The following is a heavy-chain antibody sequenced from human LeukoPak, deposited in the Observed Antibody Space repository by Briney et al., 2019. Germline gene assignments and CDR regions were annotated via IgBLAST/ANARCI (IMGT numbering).Heavy chain of an antibody. D-gene: IGHD6-13*01. CDR1: GFTFSSYS. Sequence: GGSLRLSCAASGFTFSSYSMNWGRQAPGKGLGWVSYIRSSSSTIYYADSVKGRFTISRDNAKNSLYLQMNSLRAEDTAVYYCARGVGSSSWSPFYYMDVWGKGTTVTVSS. V-gene: IGHV3-48*01. CDR2: IRSSSSTI. J-gene: IGHJ6*03. CDR3: ARGVGSSSWSPFYYMDV.